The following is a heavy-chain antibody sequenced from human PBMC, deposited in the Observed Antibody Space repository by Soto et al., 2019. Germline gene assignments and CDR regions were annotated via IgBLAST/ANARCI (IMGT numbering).Heavy chain of an antibody. V-gene: IGHV3-21*01. J-gene: IGHJ4*02. CDR1: GFTFSSYS. D-gene: IGHD6-6*01. CDR3: ARDVCSSSRYFDY. CDR2: ISSSSSYI. Sequence: EVQLVESGGGLVKPGGSLRLSCAASGFTFSSYSMNWVRQAPGKGLEWVSSISSSSSYIYYADAVKGRFTISRDNAKKSLYLQMNSLRAEDTAVYYCARDVCSSSRYFDYWGQGTLFTVSS.